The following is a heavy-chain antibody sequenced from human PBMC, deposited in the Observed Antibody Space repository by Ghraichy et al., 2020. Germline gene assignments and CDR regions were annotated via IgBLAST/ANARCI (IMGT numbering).Heavy chain of an antibody. V-gene: IGHV3-23*01. D-gene: IGHD6-13*01. CDR1: GFTFSSYA. CDR2: ISGSGGST. J-gene: IGHJ4*02. CDR3: AKGSSSWYRDFEY. Sequence: GGSLRLSCAASGFTFSSYAMAWVRQAPGKGLEWVSAISGSGGSTYYVDSVKGRFTISRDNSKNTLYLQLNSLRVEDTAVFYCAKGSSSWYRDFEYWGQGALVTVSS.